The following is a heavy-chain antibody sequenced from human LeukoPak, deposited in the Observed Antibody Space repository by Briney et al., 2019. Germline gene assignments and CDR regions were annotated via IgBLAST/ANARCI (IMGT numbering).Heavy chain of an antibody. CDR2: ISSSSSYI. CDR3: ATEYYYDSSGYYGAN. V-gene: IGHV3-21*05. Sequence: GGSLRLSCAASGFTFSSYSMNWVRQAPGKGLEWVSYISSSSSYIYYADSVKGRFTISRDNAKNSLYLQMNSLRAEDTAVYYCATEYYYDSSGYYGANWGQGTLVTVSS. CDR1: GFTFSSYS. J-gene: IGHJ4*02. D-gene: IGHD3-22*01.